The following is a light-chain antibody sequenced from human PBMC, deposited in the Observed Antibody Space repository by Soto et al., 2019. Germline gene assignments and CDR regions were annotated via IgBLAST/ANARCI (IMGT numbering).Light chain of an antibody. CDR3: MQGAHWPYT. Sequence: DVVMTQSPLSLPVTLGQPASISCRSSQILVYSDGNTYLNWFQQRPAQSPRRLIYKISNRDSGVPERFSGSGSGTDFTLRISGVEADDVGVYYCMQGAHWPYTFGQGTKLEIK. V-gene: IGKV2-30*01. J-gene: IGKJ2*01. CDR1: QILVYSDGNTY. CDR2: KIS.